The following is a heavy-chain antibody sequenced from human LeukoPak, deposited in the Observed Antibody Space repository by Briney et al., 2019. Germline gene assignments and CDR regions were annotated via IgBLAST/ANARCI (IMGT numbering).Heavy chain of an antibody. D-gene: IGHD6-13*01. CDR1: GYTFTSYS. J-gene: IGHJ5*02. Sequence: AASVKVSCKASGYTFTSYSISWVRQAPGQGLEWMGWISVYNGNTNYAQKLQGRVTMTTDTSTSTAYMELRSLRSDDTAVYYCARYPSSPPWWGAAALYNWFDPWGQGTLVTVSS. CDR3: ARYPSSPPWWGAAALYNWFDP. CDR2: ISVYNGNT. V-gene: IGHV1-18*01.